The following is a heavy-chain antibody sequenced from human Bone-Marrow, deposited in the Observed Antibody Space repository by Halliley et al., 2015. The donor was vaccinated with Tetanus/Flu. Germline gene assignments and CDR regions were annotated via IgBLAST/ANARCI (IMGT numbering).Heavy chain of an antibody. J-gene: IGHJ3*02. CDR1: GGAFSGYF. D-gene: IGHD2-15*01. Sequence: GLVKPSETLSVTCSVSGGAFSGYFWSWIRQAPGKGLEWLGEINGSGRSNYNPSLKSRPTISIDIVKRQVSLKLTSVTAADTAVYYCARHCSGNSCYTDAFDIWGQGTVVTVSS. V-gene: IGHV4-34*01. CDR2: INGSGRS. CDR3: ARHCSGNSCYTDAFDI.